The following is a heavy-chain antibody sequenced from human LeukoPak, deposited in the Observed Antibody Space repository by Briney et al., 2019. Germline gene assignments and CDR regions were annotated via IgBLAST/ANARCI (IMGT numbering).Heavy chain of an antibody. CDR2: ISSSSSTI. CDR1: GFTFSSYS. Sequence: GGSLRLSCAASGFTFSSYSMNWVRQAPGKGLEWVSYISSSSSTIYYADSVKGRFTISRDNAKNSLYLQMNSLRDEDTAVYYCARDPAYCGGDCYIAFDIWGQGTMVTVSS. V-gene: IGHV3-48*02. J-gene: IGHJ3*02. D-gene: IGHD2-21*01. CDR3: ARDPAYCGGDCYIAFDI.